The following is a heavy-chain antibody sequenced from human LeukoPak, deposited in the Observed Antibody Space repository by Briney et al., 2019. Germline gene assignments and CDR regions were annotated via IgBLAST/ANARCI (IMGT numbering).Heavy chain of an antibody. CDR1: GYTFTGYY. D-gene: IGHD6-6*01. Sequence: ASVKVSCKASGYTFTGYYMHWVRQAPGQGLEWMGIINPSGGSTSYAQKFQGRVTTTRDTSTSTVYMELSSLRSEDTAVYYCARAVGYSSSHDAFDIWGQGTMVTVSS. CDR3: ARAVGYSSSHDAFDI. V-gene: IGHV1-46*01. CDR2: INPSGGST. J-gene: IGHJ3*02.